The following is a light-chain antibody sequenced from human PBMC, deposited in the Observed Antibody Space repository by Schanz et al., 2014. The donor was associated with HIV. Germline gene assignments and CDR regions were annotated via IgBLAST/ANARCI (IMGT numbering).Light chain of an antibody. CDR2: GAS. CDR1: QTVSSSS. V-gene: IGKV3-20*01. J-gene: IGKJ1*01. CDR3: QQYGSSRT. Sequence: PGERATLSCRASQTVSSSSLAWYQQKPGQSPRLLIYGASTRATGIPDRFSGSGSGTDFTLTISSLEPEDFAVYYCQQYGSSRTFGQGTKVES.